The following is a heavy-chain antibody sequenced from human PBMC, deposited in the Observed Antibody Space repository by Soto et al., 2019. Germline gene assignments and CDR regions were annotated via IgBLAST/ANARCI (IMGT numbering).Heavy chain of an antibody. D-gene: IGHD1-26*01. CDR3: ATRTLVGAGRQYNWFDP. CDR1: GYTLTELS. J-gene: IGHJ5*02. V-gene: IGHV1-24*01. CDR2: FDPEDGET. Sequence: QVQLVQSGAEVKKPGASVKVSCKVSGYTLTELSMHWVRQAPGKGLDWMGGFDPEDGETIYAQKFQGRVTMTEDTSTDTAYMELSSLRSEDTAVYYCATRTLVGAGRQYNWFDPWGQGTLVTVSS.